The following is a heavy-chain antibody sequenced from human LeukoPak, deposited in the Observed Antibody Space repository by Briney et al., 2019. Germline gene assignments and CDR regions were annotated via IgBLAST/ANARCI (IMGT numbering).Heavy chain of an antibody. V-gene: IGHV3-15*01. CDR2: IKSKTDGGTT. Sequence: GGSLRLSCAASGFTFRNAWMSWVRQAPGKGLEWVGRIKSKTDGGTTDYAAPVKGRFTISRDDSKNTLYLQMNSLKTEDTAVYYCTTAHPYYYGSGSYWIEFNFDYWGQGTLVTVSS. CDR3: TTAHPYYYGSGSYWIEFNFDY. J-gene: IGHJ4*02. CDR1: GFTFRNAW. D-gene: IGHD3-10*01.